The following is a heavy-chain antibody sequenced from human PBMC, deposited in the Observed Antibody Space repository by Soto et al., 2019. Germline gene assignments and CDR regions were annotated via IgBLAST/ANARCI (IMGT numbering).Heavy chain of an antibody. V-gene: IGHV3-23*01. Sequence: EVPLLESGGGLVQPGGSLRLSCTVSGFTFSNFAMTWVRQAPGKGLEWVSAISASGGSTYSADSVKGRFTISRDNSRNTLYLQMNSLRAEDTAVYYCARHYGSGKYYFDHWGPGTLVTVSS. CDR1: GFTFSNFA. J-gene: IGHJ4*02. CDR3: ARHYGSGKYYFDH. D-gene: IGHD3-10*01. CDR2: ISASGGST.